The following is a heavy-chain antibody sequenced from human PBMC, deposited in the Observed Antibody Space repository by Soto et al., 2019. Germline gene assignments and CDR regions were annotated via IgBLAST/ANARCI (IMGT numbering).Heavy chain of an antibody. V-gene: IGHV4-34*01. Sequence: SETLSLTCAVYGGSFSAYYWSWIRQPPGKGVEWIGEINHSGSTNYNPSLKSRVTISVDTSKNQFSLKLSSVTAADTAVYYCARGSRITMIVVVITTLWFDPWGQGTLVTVSS. D-gene: IGHD3-22*01. CDR2: INHSGST. J-gene: IGHJ5*02. CDR1: GGSFSAYY. CDR3: ARGSRITMIVVVITTLWFDP.